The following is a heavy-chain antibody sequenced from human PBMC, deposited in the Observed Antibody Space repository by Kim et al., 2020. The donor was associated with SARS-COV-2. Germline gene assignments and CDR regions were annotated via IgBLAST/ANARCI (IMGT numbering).Heavy chain of an antibody. CDR2: ISYDGSNK. Sequence: GGSLRLSCAASGFTFSSYAMHWVRQAPGKGLEWVAVISYDGSNKYYADSVKGRFTISRDNSKNTLYLQMNSLRAEDTAVYYCARGRDWLSHDAFDIWGQGTMVTVSS. D-gene: IGHD3-9*01. V-gene: IGHV3-30*04. CDR1: GFTFSSYA. CDR3: ARGRDWLSHDAFDI. J-gene: IGHJ3*02.